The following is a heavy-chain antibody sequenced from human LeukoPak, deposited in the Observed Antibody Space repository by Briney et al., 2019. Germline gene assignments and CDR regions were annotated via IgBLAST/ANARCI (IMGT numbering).Heavy chain of an antibody. D-gene: IGHD5-12*01. J-gene: IGHJ4*02. Sequence: GGSLRLSCAASGFTFNYFAMHWVRQAPGKGLEWVANIKQDGSEQYYVDSVKGRFTISRDNAKNSLYLQMNSLRAEDTAVYYCVRGGVPRSGYYLYWGQGTLVTVSS. CDR3: VRGGVPRSGYYLY. V-gene: IGHV3-7*01. CDR2: IKQDGSEQ. CDR1: GFTFNYFA.